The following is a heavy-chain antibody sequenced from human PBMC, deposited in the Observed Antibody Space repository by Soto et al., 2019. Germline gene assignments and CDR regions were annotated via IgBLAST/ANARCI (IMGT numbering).Heavy chain of an antibody. J-gene: IGHJ4*02. V-gene: IGHV3-72*01. CDR1: GFTFSDHY. D-gene: IGHD2-15*01. Sequence: EVQLVESGGGLVQPGGSLRLSCAASGFTFSDHYMDWVRQAPGKGLEWVGRSRNKANSYTTEYAASVKGRFTISRDDSTNSLYLQMNSLKTEDTAVYYCARGRGGNQYYFDYWGQGTLVTVSS. CDR3: ARGRGGNQYYFDY. CDR2: SRNKANSYTT.